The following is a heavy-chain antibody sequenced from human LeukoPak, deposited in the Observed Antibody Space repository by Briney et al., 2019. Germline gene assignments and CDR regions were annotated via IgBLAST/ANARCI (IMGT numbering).Heavy chain of an antibody. CDR1: GFTLSSYG. V-gene: IGHV3-30*18. Sequence: PGRSLRLSCAASGFTLSSYGMHWVRQAPGKGLEWVAVISYDGSNKYYADSVKGRFTISRDNSKNTLYLQMNSLRAEDTAVYYCAKDRAGVVVPAAWDLDYWGQGTLVTVSS. D-gene: IGHD2-2*01. J-gene: IGHJ4*02. CDR3: AKDRAGVVVPAAWDLDY. CDR2: ISYDGSNK.